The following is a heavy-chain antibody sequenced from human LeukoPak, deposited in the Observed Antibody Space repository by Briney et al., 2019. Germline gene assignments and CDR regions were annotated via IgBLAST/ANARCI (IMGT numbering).Heavy chain of an antibody. V-gene: IGHV1-46*01. D-gene: IGHD3-9*01. CDR3: ARADYDILTGYPKSYYYMDV. J-gene: IGHJ6*03. Sequence: ASVKVSCKASGYTFTSYYMHWVRQAPGQGLEWMGIINPSGGSTSYAQKFQGRVTMTRDTSTSTVYMELSSLRSEDTAVYYCARADYDILTGYPKSYYYMDVWGKGTTATISS. CDR2: INPSGGST. CDR1: GYTFTSYY.